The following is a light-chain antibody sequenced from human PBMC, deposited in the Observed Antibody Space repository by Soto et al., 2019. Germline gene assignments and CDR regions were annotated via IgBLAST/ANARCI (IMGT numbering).Light chain of an antibody. J-gene: IGLJ3*02. CDR2: INSDGSH. CDR1: RGHSSYA. V-gene: IGLV4-69*01. CDR3: QTWGTGPWV. Sequence: QSVLTQSPSASASLGASVRLTCTLSRGHSSYAIAWHQQQPEKGPRYLMKINSDGSHRKGDGIPDRFSGSSSGAERYLTISSLQSEDEADYYCQTWGTGPWVFGGGTQLTVL.